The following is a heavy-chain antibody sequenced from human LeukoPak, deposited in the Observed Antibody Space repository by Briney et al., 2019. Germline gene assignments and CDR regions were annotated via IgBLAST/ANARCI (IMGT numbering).Heavy chain of an antibody. V-gene: IGHV3-7*01. Sequence: QPGGSLRLSCAVSGFTFSLQWLSWVRQAPGKGLEWVAKINEDGSEKYYVDSVRGRFTVSRGNAKNSLYLQMISVSAEDTAVYYCANLKGCGYWGRGTLVTVSS. CDR2: INEDGSEK. CDR1: GFTFSLQW. CDR3: ANLKGCGY. J-gene: IGHJ4*02.